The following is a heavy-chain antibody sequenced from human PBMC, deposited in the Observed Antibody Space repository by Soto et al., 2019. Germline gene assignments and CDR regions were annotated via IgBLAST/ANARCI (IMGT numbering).Heavy chain of an antibody. CDR1: ALDFSNYA. CDR3: AKSFCSSGSCFFLWVDA. J-gene: IGHJ5*02. D-gene: IGHD2-15*01. V-gene: IGHV3-23*01. CDR2: SGGSDVPT. Sequence: AGSLRLSCAASALDFSNYAMSWVRQPPRKGLEIISSSGGSDVPTLHAESMKGRSSVFRNNSKDLLFLEMNNLRVYDTAMYYCAKSFCSSGSCFFLWVDAWGQGTLVTVSS.